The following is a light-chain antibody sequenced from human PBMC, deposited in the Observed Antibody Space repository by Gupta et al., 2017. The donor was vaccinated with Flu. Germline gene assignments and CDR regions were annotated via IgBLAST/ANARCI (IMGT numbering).Light chain of an antibody. Sequence: EIVFTQSPATLSFSPGEGAPLPCSPSQRIGTYLACYQQKPGQAPRLLIYASSTRATGIPARFSGSGSGADFTLTIISLVPEDFALDYCHQRSNWPLTFGGGTKVEIK. CDR1: QRIGTY. V-gene: IGKV3-11*01. CDR2: ASS. J-gene: IGKJ4*01. CDR3: HQRSNWPLT.